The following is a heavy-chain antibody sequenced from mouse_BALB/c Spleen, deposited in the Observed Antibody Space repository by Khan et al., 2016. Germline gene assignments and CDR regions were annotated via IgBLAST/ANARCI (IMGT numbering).Heavy chain of an antibody. V-gene: IGHV3-8*02. Sequence: EVQLQESGPSLVKPSQTLSLTCSVTGDSITSGYWNWFRKFPGIKLEYMGDISYNGSTYFNPSLTSRLSITRDTSTNQYYLQLNAVTTEDTARYYCAAYDGYNFEYWGQGTTLTVTS. D-gene: IGHD2-14*01. CDR1: GDSITSGY. CDR2: ISYNGST. CDR3: AAYDGYNFEY. J-gene: IGHJ2*01.